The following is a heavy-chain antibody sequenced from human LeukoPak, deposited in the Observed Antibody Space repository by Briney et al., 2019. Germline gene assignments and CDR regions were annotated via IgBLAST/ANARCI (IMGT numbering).Heavy chain of an antibody. J-gene: IGHJ4*02. CDR2: TSGYNDDT. Sequence: GASVKVSCKASGYTFTAYGISWVRQAPGQGLEWMGWTSGYNDDTKYAQRFEGRVTMTTDTSTTTAFMDLRSLRSDDTAVYFCATSTGGYSDLYFHYWGQGTLVSVSS. V-gene: IGHV1-18*01. CDR1: GYTFTAYG. CDR3: ATSTGGYSDLYFHY. D-gene: IGHD3-22*01.